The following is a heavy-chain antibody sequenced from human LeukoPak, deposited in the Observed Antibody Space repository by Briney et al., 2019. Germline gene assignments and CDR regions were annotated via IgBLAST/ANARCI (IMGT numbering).Heavy chain of an antibody. CDR3: AKLSSPDAFDI. Sequence: GGSLRLSCAASGFTFSSYGMHWVRQAPGKGLEWVADISYDGSNKYYADSVKGRFTISRDNSKNTLYLQMNSLRAEDTAVYYCAKLSSPDAFDIWGQGTMVTVSS. V-gene: IGHV3-30*18. J-gene: IGHJ3*02. CDR1: GFTFSSYG. CDR2: ISYDGSNK. D-gene: IGHD6-6*01.